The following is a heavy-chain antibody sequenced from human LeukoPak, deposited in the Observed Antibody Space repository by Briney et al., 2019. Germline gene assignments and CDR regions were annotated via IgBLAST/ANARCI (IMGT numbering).Heavy chain of an antibody. Sequence: PGGSLRLSCAASGFSFRSYPMHWVRQAPGKGLEWVSSISSSSSYIYYADSVKGRFTISRDNAKNSLYLQMNSLRAEDTAVYYCARGGGRNTGYFDYWGQGTLVTVSS. CDR1: GFSFRSYP. CDR2: ISSSSSYI. D-gene: IGHD3-10*01. CDR3: ARGGGRNTGYFDY. V-gene: IGHV3-21*01. J-gene: IGHJ4*02.